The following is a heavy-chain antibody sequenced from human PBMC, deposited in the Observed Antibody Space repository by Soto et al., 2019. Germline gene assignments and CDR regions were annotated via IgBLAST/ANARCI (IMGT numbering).Heavy chain of an antibody. CDR2: INSDGGTT. J-gene: IGHJ4*02. CDR1: GFTFSNYW. D-gene: IGHD3-16*01. Sequence: EVQLVESGGGLVQPGGSLRLSCAASGFTFSNYWMHWVRQAPGKGLVWVSRINSDGGTTNYADSVKGRFTISRDNAKNTLYLHMNGLRAEDTAVYYCARVGNGEYVFYYWGQGTLVTVSS. V-gene: IGHV3-74*01. CDR3: ARVGNGEYVFYY.